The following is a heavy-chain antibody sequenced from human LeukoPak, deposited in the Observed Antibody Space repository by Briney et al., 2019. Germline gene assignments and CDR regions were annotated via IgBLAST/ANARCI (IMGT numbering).Heavy chain of an antibody. CDR3: ARGKELPDAFDI. D-gene: IGHD1-26*01. J-gene: IGHJ3*02. Sequence: SETLSLTCAVSGGSISSGGYSWSWIRQPLGKGLEWIGYIYHSGSTYYNPSLKSRVTISVDRSKNQFSLKLSSVTAADTAVYYCARGKELPDAFDIWGQGTMVTVSS. CDR2: IYHSGST. CDR1: GGSISSGGYS. V-gene: IGHV4-30-2*01.